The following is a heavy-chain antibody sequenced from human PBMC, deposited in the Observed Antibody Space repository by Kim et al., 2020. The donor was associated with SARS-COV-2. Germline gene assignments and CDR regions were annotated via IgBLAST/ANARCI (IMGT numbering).Heavy chain of an antibody. CDR1: GFTFKNDW. CDR3: EGDIGSWCDP. J-gene: IGHJ5*02. CDR2: VNPDGTNT. Sequence: GGSLRLSCVASGFTFKNDWMHWVRQAPGKGLVWLSRVNPDGTNTIYGDSVRGRFTISRDHAKETLYLQMKSLGEEDTAVDYGEGDIGSWCDPGGQVTL. V-gene: IGHV3-74*01. D-gene: IGHD1-26*01.